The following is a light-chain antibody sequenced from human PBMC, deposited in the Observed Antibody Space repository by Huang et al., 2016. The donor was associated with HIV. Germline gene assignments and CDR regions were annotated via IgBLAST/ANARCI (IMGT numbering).Light chain of an antibody. Sequence: DIVMAQSPVSLAVSLGERATLTCRSSQSVFSTSTNKDYLAWFQQKAGQPPKLLLFCASTRGVGVPDRFSGSGSGTHFTLTIANLEADDAAIYYCQQYYASPQTFGQGTRV. J-gene: IGKJ1*01. CDR2: CAS. CDR3: QQYYASPQT. V-gene: IGKV4-1*01. CDR1: QSVFSTSTNKDY.